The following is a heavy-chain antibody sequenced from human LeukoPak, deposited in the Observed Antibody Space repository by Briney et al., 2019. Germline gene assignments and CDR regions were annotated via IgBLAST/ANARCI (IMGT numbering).Heavy chain of an antibody. CDR3: ARARAGYYMDV. J-gene: IGHJ6*03. Sequence: PGGSLRLACAASGFTFSSYGMNWVRQAPGKGLEWVSHISSTSSTIYYADSVKGRLTISRDNAKKSLYLQMNSLRAEDTAVYYCARARAGYYMDVWGKGTTVTVSS. CDR2: ISSTSSTI. CDR1: GFTFSSYG. V-gene: IGHV3-48*01.